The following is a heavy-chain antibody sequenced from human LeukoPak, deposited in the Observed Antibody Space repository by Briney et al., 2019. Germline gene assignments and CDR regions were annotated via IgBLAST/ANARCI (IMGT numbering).Heavy chain of an antibody. V-gene: IGHV4-59*01. CDR2: IYYSGST. CDR1: SGSISSYY. D-gene: IGHD2-2*02. Sequence: PSETLSLTCTVSSGSISSYYWSWIRQPPGKGLEWIGYIYYSGSTNYNPSLKSRVTISVDTSKNQFSLKLSSVSAADTAVYYCARDRGAIRYWGQGTLVTVSS. J-gene: IGHJ4*02. CDR3: ARDRGAIRY.